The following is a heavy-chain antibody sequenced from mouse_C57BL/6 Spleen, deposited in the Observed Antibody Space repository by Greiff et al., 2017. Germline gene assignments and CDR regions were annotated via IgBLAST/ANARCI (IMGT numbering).Heavy chain of an antibody. CDR1: GFSFNTYA. CDR2: IRSKSNNYAT. V-gene: IGHV10-1*01. CDR3: VRQSDYGGYAMDY. J-gene: IGHJ4*01. Sequence: EVKLVESGGGLVQPKGSLKLSCAASGFSFNTYAMNWVRQAPGKGLEWVARIRSKSNNYATYYADSVKDRFTISRDDSESMLYLQMNNLKTEDTAMYCCVRQSDYGGYAMDYWGQGTTVTVSS. D-gene: IGHD2-4*01.